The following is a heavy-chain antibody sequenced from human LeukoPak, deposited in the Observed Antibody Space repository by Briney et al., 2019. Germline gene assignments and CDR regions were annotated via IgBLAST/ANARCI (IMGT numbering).Heavy chain of an antibody. V-gene: IGHV3-21*03. CDR2: ISSSSSYI. Sequence: GGSLRLSCAASGFTFSSYSMNWVRQAPGKGLEWVSSISSSSSYIYYADSVKGRFTISRDNAKNSLYLQMNSLRAEDTALYYCIRDRIFGVVIVDYWGQGSLVTVSS. CDR1: GFTFSSYS. J-gene: IGHJ4*02. D-gene: IGHD3-3*01. CDR3: IRDRIFGVVIVDY.